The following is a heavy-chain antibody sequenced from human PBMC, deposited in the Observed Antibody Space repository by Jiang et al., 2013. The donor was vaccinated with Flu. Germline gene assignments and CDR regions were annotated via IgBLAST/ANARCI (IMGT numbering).Heavy chain of an antibody. CDR2: VRNKANRYST. V-gene: IGHV3-72*01. J-gene: IGHJ6*02. D-gene: IGHD2-2*01. CDR3: ARGDIVLVPAGDYYYGLDV. Sequence: VGRVRNKANRYSTEYAAFVKGRFTISRDDSKNSLWLQMNSLKTDDTAVYYCARGDIVLVPAGDYYYGLDVWGQGTTVTVSS.